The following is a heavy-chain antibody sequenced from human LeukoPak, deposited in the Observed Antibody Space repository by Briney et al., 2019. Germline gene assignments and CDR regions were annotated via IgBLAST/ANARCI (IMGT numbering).Heavy chain of an antibody. Sequence: EASVKVSCKASGGTFSSYAISWVRQAPGQGLEWMGGIIPIFGTANYAQKFQGRVTITADKSTSTAYMELSSLRSEDTAVYYCARIMTAIPTGDYWGQGTLVTVSS. CDR2: IIPIFGTA. V-gene: IGHV1-69*06. CDR3: ARIMTAIPTGDY. J-gene: IGHJ4*02. CDR1: GGTFSSYA. D-gene: IGHD2-21*02.